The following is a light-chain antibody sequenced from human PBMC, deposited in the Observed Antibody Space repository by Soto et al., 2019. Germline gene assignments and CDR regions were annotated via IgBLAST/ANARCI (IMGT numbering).Light chain of an antibody. CDR2: DAS. J-gene: IGKJ2*01. V-gene: IGKV1-13*02. CDR1: QGISSA. CDR3: QQFNIHGGT. Sequence: AIQLTQSPSSLSASVGDRVTITCRASQGISSALAWYQQKPGKAPKLLIYDASSLESGVPSRFSGSGSGTDFTLTISSLQPEDFATYYCQQFNIHGGTFGQGTKLEIK.